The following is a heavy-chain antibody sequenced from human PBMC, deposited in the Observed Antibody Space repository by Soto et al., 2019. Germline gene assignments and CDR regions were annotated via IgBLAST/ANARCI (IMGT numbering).Heavy chain of an antibody. Sequence: QVQLVESGGGVVQPGRSLRLSCAASGFTFSSYGMHWVRQAPGKGLEWVAVIWYDGSNKYYADSVKGRFTISRDNSKNTLYLQMNSLRAEDTAVYYCARTSYYDSSGYGGVGYWGQGTLVTVSS. V-gene: IGHV3-33*01. CDR2: IWYDGSNK. D-gene: IGHD3-22*01. J-gene: IGHJ4*02. CDR1: GFTFSSYG. CDR3: ARTSYYDSSGYGGVGY.